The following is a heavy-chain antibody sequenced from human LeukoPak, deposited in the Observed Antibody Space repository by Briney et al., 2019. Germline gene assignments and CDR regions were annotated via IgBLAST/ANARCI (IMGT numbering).Heavy chain of an antibody. Sequence: GGSLRLSCAASGFTFSSYGMHWVRQAPGKGLEWVAVIWSHGNTKKYADSVEGRFTISRDNSKHTLYLEMDTLRAEDTALYYCARDDSAVDNAFDIWRQGTMVTVSS. V-gene: IGHV3-33*01. CDR1: GFTFSSYG. CDR2: IWSHGNTK. J-gene: IGHJ3*02. D-gene: IGHD1-14*01. CDR3: ARDDSAVDNAFDI.